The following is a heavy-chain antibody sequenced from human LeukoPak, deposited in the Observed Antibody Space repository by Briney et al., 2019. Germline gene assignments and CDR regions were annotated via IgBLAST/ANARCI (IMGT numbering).Heavy chain of an antibody. CDR3: ARGRYYDDSSVYFFDY. V-gene: IGHV1-3*01. CDR2: NSLGSDNT. D-gene: IGHD3-22*01. CDR1: GYIFSDYS. Sequence: ASVKVSCKASGYIFSDYSMHWVRQAPGQRPEWMGWNSLGSDNTKYSQKFQGRVTVTRDTSASTVYMKLSSLRSGDTAVYYCARGRYYDDSSVYFFDYWGQGTLVTVSS. J-gene: IGHJ4*02.